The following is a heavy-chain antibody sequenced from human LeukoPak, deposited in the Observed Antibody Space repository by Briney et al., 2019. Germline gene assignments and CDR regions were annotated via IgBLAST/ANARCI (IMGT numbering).Heavy chain of an antibody. D-gene: IGHD6-13*01. Sequence: GGSLRLSCVVSGVPFSDFYMNWIRQAPGKGLEWISYISSSSSYTDYAESVKGRFTISRDNAKSALYLEMNDLRVEDTAVYYCAMRGNTWYDCWGQGTLVTVSS. CDR3: AMRGNTWYDC. CDR1: GVPFSDFY. J-gene: IGHJ4*02. V-gene: IGHV3-11*03. CDR2: ISSSSSYT.